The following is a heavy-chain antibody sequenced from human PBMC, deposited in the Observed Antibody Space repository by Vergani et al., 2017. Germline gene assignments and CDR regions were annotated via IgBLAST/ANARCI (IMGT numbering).Heavy chain of an antibody. CDR1: GGSISSGDYY. V-gene: IGHV4-30-4*08. J-gene: IGHJ6*03. CDR2: IYYSGTT. CDR3: ARQKDYYMDV. Sequence: QVQLQESGPGLVKPSQTLSLTCTFSGGSISSGDYYWSWIRQPPGKGLEWIGYIYYSGTTYYNPSLESRLTISLDTSENHLSLKLTSVTDADTAVYYCARQKDYYMDVWGKGTTVTVS.